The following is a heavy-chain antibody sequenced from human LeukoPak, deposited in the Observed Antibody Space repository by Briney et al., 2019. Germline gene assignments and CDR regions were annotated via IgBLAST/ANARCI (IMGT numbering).Heavy chain of an antibody. V-gene: IGHV3-30*03. Sequence: GGSLRLSCAGSGFTFSSYSMYWVRQAPGKGLEWVAVISYDGSDKFYADSVKGRFTISRDSSENTLYLQMNSLRPEDTAVYYCARARPSMWIDYWGQGTLVTVSS. D-gene: IGHD5-12*01. CDR2: ISYDGSDK. CDR1: GFTFSSYS. CDR3: ARARPSMWIDY. J-gene: IGHJ4*02.